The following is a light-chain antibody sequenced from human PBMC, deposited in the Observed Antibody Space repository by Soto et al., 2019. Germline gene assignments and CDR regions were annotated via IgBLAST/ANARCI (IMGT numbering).Light chain of an antibody. CDR2: DAS. Sequence: IVLTQSPATLSLSPGERATLSCSASQSVSSYLAWYQQNPGQAPRLLIYDASIRATGIPDRFSGSGSGTDFTLTISGLEPEDFAVYYCQQYGSSPSTFGQGTKVDIK. CDR3: QQYGSSPST. J-gene: IGKJ1*01. CDR1: QSVSSY. V-gene: IGKV3-20*01.